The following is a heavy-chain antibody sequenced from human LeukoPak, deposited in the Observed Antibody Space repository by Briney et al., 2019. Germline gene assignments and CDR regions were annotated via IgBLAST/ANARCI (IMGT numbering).Heavy chain of an antibody. CDR2: IRYDGSNK. D-gene: IGHD6-19*01. CDR3: AKGARRGIAVAGTLQH. CDR1: GFTFSSYG. Sequence: GGSLRLSCAASGFTFSSYGMHWVRQAPGKGLEWVAFIRYDGSNKYYADSVKGRFTISRDNSKNTLYLQMNSLRAEDTAVYYCAKGARRGIAVAGTLQHWGQGTLVTVSS. J-gene: IGHJ1*01. V-gene: IGHV3-30*02.